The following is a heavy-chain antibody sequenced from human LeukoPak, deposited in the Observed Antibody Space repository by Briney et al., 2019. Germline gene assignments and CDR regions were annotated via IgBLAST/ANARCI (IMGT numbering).Heavy chain of an antibody. V-gene: IGHV1-46*03. Sequence: ASVKVSCKASGYTFTSYYMHWVRQAPGQGLEWMGIINPSGGSTSYAQKFRGRVTMTRDTSTSTVYMELSSLRSEDTAVYYCARGPYLSYYYDSSGSPGAFDIWGQGTMVTVSS. J-gene: IGHJ3*02. D-gene: IGHD3-22*01. CDR3: ARGPYLSYYYDSSGSPGAFDI. CDR1: GYTFTSYY. CDR2: INPSGGST.